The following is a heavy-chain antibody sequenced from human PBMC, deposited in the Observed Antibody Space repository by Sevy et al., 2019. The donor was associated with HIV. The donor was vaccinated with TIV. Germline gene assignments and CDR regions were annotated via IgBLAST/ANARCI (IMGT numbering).Heavy chain of an antibody. J-gene: IGHJ4*02. Sequence: GGSLRLSCAVSGFTFNNAWMNWVRQAPGTGLQRVGLIKSKIDGETTDYAAPVKGRFTISRDDSKNTLFLQMNSLKIEDTAVYYCATAPGYYDSAPFDYWSPGTLVTVSS. CDR2: IKSKIDGETT. V-gene: IGHV3-15*01. CDR3: ATAPGYYDSAPFDY. CDR1: GFTFNNAW. D-gene: IGHD3-22*01.